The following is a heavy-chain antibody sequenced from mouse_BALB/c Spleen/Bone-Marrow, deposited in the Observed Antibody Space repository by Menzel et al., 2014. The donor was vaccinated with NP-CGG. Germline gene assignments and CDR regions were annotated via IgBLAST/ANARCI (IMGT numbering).Heavy chain of an antibody. CDR2: IWGDGST. CDR3: AKCDYYGPPFAY. V-gene: IGHV2-3*01. D-gene: IGHD1-2*01. J-gene: IGHJ3*01. Sequence: VIWGDGSTNYHSALISRLSISKDNSKSQVFLKLNSLQTDDTATYYCAKCDYYGPPFAYWGQGTLVTVSA.